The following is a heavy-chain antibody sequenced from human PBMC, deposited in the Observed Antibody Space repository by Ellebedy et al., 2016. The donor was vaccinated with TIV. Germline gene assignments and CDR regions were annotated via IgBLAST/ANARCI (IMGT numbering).Heavy chain of an antibody. D-gene: IGHD1-1*01. CDR2: INYSGRT. CDR1: GGYISNSSYY. J-gene: IGHJ4*02. Sequence: SETLSLTCTVSGGYISNSSYYWVWFRQPPGKGLEWIGSINYSGRTYYNPSLQSRLTISVDTSRNQFSLKLNSVTAADTAMYYCTRGGTSYSDYWGQGTLVTVSS. V-gene: IGHV4-39*07. CDR3: TRGGTSYSDY.